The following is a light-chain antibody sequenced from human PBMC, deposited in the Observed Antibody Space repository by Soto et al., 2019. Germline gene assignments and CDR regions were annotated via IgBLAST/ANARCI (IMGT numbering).Light chain of an antibody. CDR3: AAWDDSLSGYV. Sequence: SALTQPPSASGTPGQRVTISCSGSSSNIGSNYVYWYQQLPGTAPKLLIYRNNQRPSGVPDRFSGSKSGTSASLAISGLRSEDEADYYCAAWDDSLSGYVFGTGTRSPS. J-gene: IGLJ1*01. CDR2: RNN. CDR1: SSNIGSNY. V-gene: IGLV1-47*01.